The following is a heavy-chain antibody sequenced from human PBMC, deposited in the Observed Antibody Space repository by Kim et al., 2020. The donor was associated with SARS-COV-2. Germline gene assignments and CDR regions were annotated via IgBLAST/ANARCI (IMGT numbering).Heavy chain of an antibody. J-gene: IGHJ4*02. V-gene: IGHV7-4-1*02. D-gene: IGHD3-9*01. CDR3: ARDYAILTVGY. CDR1: GYTFTNYV. CDR2: INPKTGNP. Sequence: ASVKVSCKASGYTFTNYVVNWVRQTPGQGLEWMGWINPKTGNPTYAQGFTGRFVFSLDTSVSTAYLQIIGLKAEDTAVYYCARDYAILTVGYWGQGTLVT.